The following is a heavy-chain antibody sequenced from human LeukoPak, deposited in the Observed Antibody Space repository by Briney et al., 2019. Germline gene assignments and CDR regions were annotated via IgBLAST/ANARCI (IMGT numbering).Heavy chain of an antibody. CDR1: GFTVSSDY. CDR3: ARIVVNSIAVAHWFDP. CDR2: IYSGGST. J-gene: IGHJ5*02. D-gene: IGHD6-19*01. Sequence: GRSLRLSCAASGFTVSSDYMSWVRQAPGKGLEWVSVIYSGGSTYYADSVKGRFTISRDNSKNTLYLQMNSLRAEDTAVYYCARIVVNSIAVAHWFDPWGQGTLVTVSS. V-gene: IGHV3-53*01.